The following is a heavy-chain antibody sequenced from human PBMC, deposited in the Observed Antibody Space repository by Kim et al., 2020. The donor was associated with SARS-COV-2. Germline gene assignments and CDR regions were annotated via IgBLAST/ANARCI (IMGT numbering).Heavy chain of an antibody. J-gene: IGHJ4*02. CDR1: GGSISSSSYY. V-gene: IGHV4-39*07. CDR3: ARVRGGGWTDY. D-gene: IGHD2-15*01. Sequence: SETLSLTCTVSGGSISSSSYYWGWIRQPPGKGLEWIGSIYYSGSTYYNPSLKSRVTISVDTSKNQFSLKLSSVTAADTAVYYCARVRGGGWTDYWGQGTLVTVSS. CDR2: IYYSGST.